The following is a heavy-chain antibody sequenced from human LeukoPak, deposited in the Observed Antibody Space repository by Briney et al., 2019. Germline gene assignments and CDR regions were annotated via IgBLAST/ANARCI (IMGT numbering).Heavy chain of an antibody. V-gene: IGHV3-43*02. CDR3: ARESETSGWYDY. CDR1: GFIFDNYA. Sequence: GGSLGLSCAAPGFIFDNYAIHWVRQAPGKGLEWVSLISGDGGSTFYADSVRGRFTISRDNTRKSLSLQMSSLRSEDTALYYCARESETSGWYDYWGQGTLVVVSS. J-gene: IGHJ4*02. CDR2: ISGDGGST. D-gene: IGHD6-19*01.